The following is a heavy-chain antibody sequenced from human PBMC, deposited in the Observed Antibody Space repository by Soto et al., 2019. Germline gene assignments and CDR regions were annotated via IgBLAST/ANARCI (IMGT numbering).Heavy chain of an antibody. CDR3: AKDHLTTTVTTVGY. Sequence: QVQLVESGGGVVQPGRSLRLSCAASGFTFSNYGMHWVRQAPGKGLEWVAVISYHGSDKYYADSVKGRFTISRDNSKNTLYLKMHSLRAEDTAVYYCAKDHLTTTVTTVGYWGQGTLVTVSS. J-gene: IGHJ4*02. CDR2: ISYHGSDK. D-gene: IGHD4-17*01. V-gene: IGHV3-30*18. CDR1: GFTFSNYG.